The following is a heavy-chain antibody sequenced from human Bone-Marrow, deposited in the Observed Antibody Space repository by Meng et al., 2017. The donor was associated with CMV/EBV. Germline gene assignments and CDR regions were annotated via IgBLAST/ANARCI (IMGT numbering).Heavy chain of an antibody. D-gene: IGHD3-10*01. CDR3: ARGLYSYDSGCYIGPLGGSFDI. CDR1: GYTFTNYD. V-gene: IGHV1-8*01. Sequence: ASVKVSCKASGYTFTNYDINWVRQATGQGLEWMGWMNPNSGDIGYAPKFQDRVTMTRHTSISTAYMELSSLRSEDTAVYYCARGLYSYDSGCYIGPLGGSFDIWGQGTVVTVSS. CDR2: MNPNSGDI. J-gene: IGHJ3*02.